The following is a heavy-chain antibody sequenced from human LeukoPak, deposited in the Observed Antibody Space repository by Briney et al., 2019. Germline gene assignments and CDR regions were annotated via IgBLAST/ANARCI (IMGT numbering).Heavy chain of an antibody. CDR2: ISDIGSI. D-gene: IGHD2/OR15-2a*01. V-gene: IGHV4-59*08. CDR3: AGHHPRNTVDF. J-gene: IGHJ4*02. CDR1: GGSISSYY. Sequence: SETLSLTCTVSGGSISSYYWSWIRQPPGKRLEWIAYISDIGSINYNPSLKSRVTISLDTSKNQFSLKLSSVAAADTAVYYCAGHHPRNTVDFWGQGTLVTVSS.